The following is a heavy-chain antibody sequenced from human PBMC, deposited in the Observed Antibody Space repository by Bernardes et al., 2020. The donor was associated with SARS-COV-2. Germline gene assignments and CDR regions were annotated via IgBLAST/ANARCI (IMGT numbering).Heavy chain of an antibody. D-gene: IGHD3-10*01. J-gene: IGHJ5*02. V-gene: IGHV1-18*01. CDR3: AGSSSLSLWFREISP. CDR2: ISDFNYEP. CDR1: GYNFRGYG. Sequence: ASVKVSCKTSGYNFRGYGINWVRQAPGQGLEWMGWISDFNYEPLYSQKFQGRLTMTTDTSAATAYMELRSLRSDDTAVYFCAGSSSLSLWFREISPWGQGTQVTVSS.